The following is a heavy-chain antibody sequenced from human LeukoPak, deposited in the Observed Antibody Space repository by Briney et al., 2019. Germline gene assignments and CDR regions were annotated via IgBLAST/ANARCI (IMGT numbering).Heavy chain of an antibody. CDR1: GGSISSGGYY. Sequence: SETLSLTCTVSGGSISSGGYYWSWIRQHPGKGLEWIGYNYYSGSTYYNPSLKSRVTISVDTSKNQFSLKLSSVTAADTAVYYCARADTAMVIDYWGQGTLVTVSS. J-gene: IGHJ4*02. CDR3: ARADTAMVIDY. D-gene: IGHD5-18*01. V-gene: IGHV4-31*03. CDR2: NYYSGST.